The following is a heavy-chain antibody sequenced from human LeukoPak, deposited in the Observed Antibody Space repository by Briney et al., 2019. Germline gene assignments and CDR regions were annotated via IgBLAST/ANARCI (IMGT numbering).Heavy chain of an antibody. V-gene: IGHV5-51*01. J-gene: IGHJ4*02. CDR1: GYSFTSYW. CDR2: IYPGDSDT. Sequence: HGESLKISCKGSGYSFTSYWTGWVRQMPGKGLEWMGIIYPGDSDTRYSPSFQGQVTISADKSLSTAYLQWSSLKASDTAMYYCARGSGSYHTAYMNWGQGSPVTVSS. D-gene: IGHD1-26*01. CDR3: ARGSGSYHTAYMN.